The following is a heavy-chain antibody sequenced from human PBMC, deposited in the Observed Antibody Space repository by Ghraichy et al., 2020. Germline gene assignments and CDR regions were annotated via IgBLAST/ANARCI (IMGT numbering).Heavy chain of an antibody. CDR3: AHIGMELSVIDY. Sequence: SGPTLVKPTQTLTLTCTFSGFSLSTSGVGVGWIRQPPGKALEWLALIYWNDDKRYSPSLKSRLTITKDTSKNQVVLTMTNMDPVDTATYYCAHIGMELSVIDYWGQGTLVTVSS. D-gene: IGHD1-7*01. V-gene: IGHV2-5*01. J-gene: IGHJ4*02. CDR1: GFSLSTSGVG. CDR2: IYWNDDK.